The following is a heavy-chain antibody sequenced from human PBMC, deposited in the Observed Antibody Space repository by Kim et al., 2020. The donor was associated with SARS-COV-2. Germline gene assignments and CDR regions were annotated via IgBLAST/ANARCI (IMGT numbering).Heavy chain of an antibody. J-gene: IGHJ4*02. D-gene: IGHD6-19*01. Sequence: YYADSVKGRFTISRDNAKNSLYLQMNSLRAEDTAVYYCARGYSSGWYFDYWGQGTLVTVSS. CDR3: ARGYSSGWYFDY. V-gene: IGHV3-21*01.